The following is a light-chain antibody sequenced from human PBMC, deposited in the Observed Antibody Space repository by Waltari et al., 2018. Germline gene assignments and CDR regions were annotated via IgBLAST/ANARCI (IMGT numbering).Light chain of an antibody. CDR3: GTWDSGLSGAV. Sequence: QSVLTQTPSVSAAPGQRVTISCSGGSSNIGNNYVSWYRQFPGTAPKLLIYENTERPSGIPGRFPGSTPGTSATLYITGRQASDAAYYYCGTWDSGLSGAVFGGGTHLTVL. J-gene: IGLJ7*01. CDR2: ENT. V-gene: IGLV1-51*02. CDR1: SSNIGNNY.